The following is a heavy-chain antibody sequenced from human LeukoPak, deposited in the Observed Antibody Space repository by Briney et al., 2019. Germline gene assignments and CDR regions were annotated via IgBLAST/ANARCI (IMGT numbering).Heavy chain of an antibody. CDR2: MNPNSGST. J-gene: IGHJ5*02. Sequence: ASVKVSCKASGYTFTSYDINWVRQATGQGLEWMGWMNPNSGSTGYAQKFQGRVTMTRNTSISTAYMELSSLRSEDTAVYYCARGGEDGYINEYNWFDPWGQGTLVTVSS. V-gene: IGHV1-8*01. D-gene: IGHD5-24*01. CDR3: ARGGEDGYINEYNWFDP. CDR1: GYTFTSYD.